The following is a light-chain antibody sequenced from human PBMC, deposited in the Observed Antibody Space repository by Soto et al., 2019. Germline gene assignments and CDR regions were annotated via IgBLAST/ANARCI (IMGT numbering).Light chain of an antibody. CDR3: SSYTTTTAWV. CDR1: SSDVGGNKF. V-gene: IGLV2-14*01. CDR2: EVS. J-gene: IGLJ3*02. Sequence: QSALTQPPSASGSPGQSVTISCTGTSSDVGGNKFVSWYQQHPGKAPRLIIYEVSNRPSGVSDRFSGSKSGNTASLTISGLQAEDEADYHCSSYTTTTAWVFGGGTKLTVL.